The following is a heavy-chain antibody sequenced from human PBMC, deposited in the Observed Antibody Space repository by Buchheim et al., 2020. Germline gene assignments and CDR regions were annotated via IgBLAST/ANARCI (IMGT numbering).Heavy chain of an antibody. CDR3: ARDLYSSGWYGIYYYYGMDV. Sequence: QVQLVESGGGVVQPGRSLRLSCAASGFTFSSYAMHWVRQAPGKGLEWVAVISYDGSNKYYADSVKGRFTISRDNSKNTLYLQMNSLRAEDTAVYYCARDLYSSGWYGIYYYYGMDVWGQGTT. J-gene: IGHJ6*02. D-gene: IGHD6-19*01. CDR2: ISYDGSNK. CDR1: GFTFSSYA. V-gene: IGHV3-30-3*01.